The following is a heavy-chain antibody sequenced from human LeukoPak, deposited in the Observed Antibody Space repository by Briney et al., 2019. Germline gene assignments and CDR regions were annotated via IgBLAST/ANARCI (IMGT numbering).Heavy chain of an antibody. Sequence: PSETLSLTCTVSGGSISSYYWSWIRQPPAKGLEWIGYIYYSGSTNYNPSLKSRVTISVDTSKNQFSLKLSSVTAADTAVYYCAGASYDSSGVHWGQGTLVTVSS. CDR1: GGSISSYY. V-gene: IGHV4-59*01. D-gene: IGHD3-22*01. J-gene: IGHJ4*02. CDR2: IYYSGST. CDR3: AGASYDSSGVH.